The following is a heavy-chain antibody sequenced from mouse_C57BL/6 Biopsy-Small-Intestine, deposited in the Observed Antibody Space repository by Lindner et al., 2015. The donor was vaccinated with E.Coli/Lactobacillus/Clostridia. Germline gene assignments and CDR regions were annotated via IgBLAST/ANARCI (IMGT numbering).Heavy chain of an antibody. CDR1: GLHLFSYG. D-gene: IGHD6-1*01. J-gene: IGHJ4*01. Sequence: SVKVSCKASGLHLFSYGISWVRQAPGQGLEWMGWINPYNGNTNYAQKLQGRVTMTTDTSTNTAYMELRSLRSDDTAVYYCARDRLDAVAGTDYWGQGTLVTVSS. V-gene: IGHV14-1*02. CDR2: INPYNGNT. CDR3: ARDRLDAVAGTDY.